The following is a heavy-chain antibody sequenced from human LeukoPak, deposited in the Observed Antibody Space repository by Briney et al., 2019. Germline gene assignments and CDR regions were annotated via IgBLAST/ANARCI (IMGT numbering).Heavy chain of an antibody. V-gene: IGHV4-4*02. CDR1: PDSTTSNF. D-gene: IGHD1-14*01. CDR3: AREIVGGFNPGAY. J-gene: IGHJ4*02. CDR2: IHRSGST. Sequence: PSETLSLTCTVSPDSTTSNFWSWVRQPPGKGLEWIGEIHRSGSTNYNPSLQSRVTISIDRSKNQIALELTSVTAADTAVYYCAREIVGGFNPGAYWGQGTLVTVSS.